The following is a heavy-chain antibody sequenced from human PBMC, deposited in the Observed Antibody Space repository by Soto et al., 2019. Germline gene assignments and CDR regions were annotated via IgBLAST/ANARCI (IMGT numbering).Heavy chain of an antibody. CDR3: ASQYGNDAFDI. V-gene: IGHV1-8*01. D-gene: IGHD4-17*01. J-gene: IGHJ3*02. CDR1: GYTFTSYD. CDR2: MNPDSGDT. Sequence: GASVKVSCKASGYTFTSYDVIWVRQATGQGLEWMGWMNPDSGDTKYEQKFQGRVSMTRNTSISTAYMELSSLRSADTAVYYCASQYGNDAFDIWGQGTMVTVSS.